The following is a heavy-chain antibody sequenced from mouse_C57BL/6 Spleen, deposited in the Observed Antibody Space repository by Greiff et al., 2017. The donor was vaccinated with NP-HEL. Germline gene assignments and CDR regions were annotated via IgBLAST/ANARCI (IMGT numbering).Heavy chain of an antibody. CDR3: ARLRGDGSMTGYYAMDY. CDR2: IDPSDSYT. J-gene: IGHJ4*01. Sequence: VQLKESGAELVKPGASVKLSCKASGYTFTSYWMQWVKQRPGQGLEWIGEIDPSDSYTNYNQKFKGKATLTVDTSSSTSYMQLSSLTSEDSAVYYCARLRGDGSMTGYYAMDYWGQGTSVTVSS. V-gene: IGHV1-50*01. CDR1: GYTFTSYW. D-gene: IGHD1-1*01.